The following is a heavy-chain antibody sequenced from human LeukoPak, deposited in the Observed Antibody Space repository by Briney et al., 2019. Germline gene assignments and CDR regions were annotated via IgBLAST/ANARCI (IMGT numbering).Heavy chain of an antibody. CDR2: IYHSGST. D-gene: IGHD3-10*01. V-gene: IGHV4-38-2*02. J-gene: IGHJ6*03. CDR1: GYSISSGYY. CDR3: ARVGAGTMVRGLIMETYYYYYMDV. Sequence: SETLSLTCTVSGYSISSGYYWGLIRQPPGKGLEWIGNIYHSGSTYYNPSLKSRVSISVDTSKNQFSLRLSSVTAADTAVYYCARVGAGTMVRGLIMETYYYYYMDVWGKGTTVTVSS.